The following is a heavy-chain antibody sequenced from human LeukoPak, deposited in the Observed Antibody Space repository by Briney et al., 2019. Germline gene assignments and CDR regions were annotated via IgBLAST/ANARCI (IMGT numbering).Heavy chain of an antibody. CDR2: INPSGGST. Sequence: GASVKVSCKASGDTFTSYYMHWVRQAPGQGLEWMGIINPSGGSTSYAQKFQGRVTMTRDMSTSTVYMELSSLRSEDTAVYYCAREPSSGWYYFDYWGQGTLVTVSS. J-gene: IGHJ4*02. CDR1: GDTFTSYY. CDR3: AREPSSGWYYFDY. V-gene: IGHV1-46*01. D-gene: IGHD6-19*01.